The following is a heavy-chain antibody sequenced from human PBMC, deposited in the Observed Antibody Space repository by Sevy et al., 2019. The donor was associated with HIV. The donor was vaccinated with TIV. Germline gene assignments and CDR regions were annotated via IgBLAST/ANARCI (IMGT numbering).Heavy chain of an antibody. Sequence: GGSLRLSCTASGFTFGDYAMSWVRQAPGKGLEWVGFIRSKAYGGTTEYAASVKGRFTISRDDSKSIAYLQMNSLKTAATAVYYCTRDPRGSYYALSYYYGMDVWGQGTTVTVSS. CDR1: GFTFGDYA. D-gene: IGHD1-26*01. CDR3: TRDPRGSYYALSYYYGMDV. V-gene: IGHV3-49*04. J-gene: IGHJ6*02. CDR2: IRSKAYGGTT.